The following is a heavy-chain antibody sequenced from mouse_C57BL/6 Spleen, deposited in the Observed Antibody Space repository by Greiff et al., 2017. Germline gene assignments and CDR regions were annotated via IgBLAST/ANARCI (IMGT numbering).Heavy chain of an antibody. Sequence: EVNVVESGGGLVKPGGSLKLSCAASGFTFSSYAMSWVRQTPEKRLEWVATISDGGSYTYYPDNVKGRFTISRDNAKNNLYLQMSHLKSEDTAMYYCARDGHYFDYWGQGTTLTVSS. CDR2: ISDGGSYT. CDR3: ARDGHYFDY. J-gene: IGHJ2*01. V-gene: IGHV5-4*01. CDR1: GFTFSSYA.